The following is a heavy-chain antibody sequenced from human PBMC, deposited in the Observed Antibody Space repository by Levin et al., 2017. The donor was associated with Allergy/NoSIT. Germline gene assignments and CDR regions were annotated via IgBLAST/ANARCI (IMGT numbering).Heavy chain of an antibody. J-gene: IGHJ4*02. CDR3: ARDALVASIFDY. CDR2: IYTSGST. Sequence: PSETLSLTCTVSGGSISSHYWSWIRQSAGKGLEWIGRIYTSGSTNYNPSLKSRVTMSVDTSKNQFSLRLSSVTAADTAVYYCARDALVASIFDYWGQGILVTVSS. D-gene: IGHD2-15*01. V-gene: IGHV4-4*07. CDR1: GGSISSHY.